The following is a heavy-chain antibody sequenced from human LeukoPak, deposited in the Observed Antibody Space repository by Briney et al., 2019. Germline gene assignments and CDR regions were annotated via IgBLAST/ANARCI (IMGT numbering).Heavy chain of an antibody. D-gene: IGHD1-7*01. J-gene: IGHJ4*02. Sequence: SETLSLTCTVSGGSISSYYWSWIWQPPGKGLEWIGYIYYSGSTNYNPSLKSRVTISVDTSKNQFSLKLSSVTAADTAVYYCARVSGTGTTPFDCWGQGTLVTVSS. CDR2: IYYSGST. CDR3: ARVSGTGTTPFDC. CDR1: GGSISSYY. V-gene: IGHV4-59*01.